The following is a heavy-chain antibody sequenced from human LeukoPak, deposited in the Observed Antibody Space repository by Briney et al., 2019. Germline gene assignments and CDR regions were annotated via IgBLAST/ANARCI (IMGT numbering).Heavy chain of an antibody. D-gene: IGHD6-6*01. CDR2: INPSGGST. CDR3: ARDSSSSVLYP. CDR1: GYTFTGYY. Sequence: ASVKVSCKASGYTFTGYYMHWVRQAPGQGLEWMGIINPSGGSTSYAQKFQGRVTMTRDMSTSTVYMELSSLRSEDTAVYYCARDSSSSVLYPWGQGTLVTVSS. V-gene: IGHV1-46*01. J-gene: IGHJ5*02.